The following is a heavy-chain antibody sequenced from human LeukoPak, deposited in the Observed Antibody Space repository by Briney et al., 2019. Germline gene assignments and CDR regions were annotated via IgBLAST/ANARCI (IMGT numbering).Heavy chain of an antibody. V-gene: IGHV3-53*01. J-gene: IGHJ4*02. CDR1: GFTVSSYY. CDR2: IYSGGRT. CDR3: ARDEWRGPYY. Sequence: TGGSLRLSCAASGFTVSSYYMSWVRQAPGKGLEWVSVIYSGGRTYYADSVKGRFTISRDNSKNTVYLQMNSLRAEDTAVYYCARDEWRGPYYWGQGTLVTVSS. D-gene: IGHD3-3*01.